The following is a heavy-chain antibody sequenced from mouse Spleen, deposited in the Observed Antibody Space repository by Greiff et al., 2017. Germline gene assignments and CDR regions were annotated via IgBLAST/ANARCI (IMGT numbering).Heavy chain of an antibody. V-gene: IGHV1-15*01. CDR2: IDPETGGT. J-gene: IGHJ3*01. D-gene: IGHD1-1*01. CDR1: GYTFTDYE. Sequence: VQLQQSGAELVRPGASVTLSCKASGYTFTDYEMHWVKQTPVHGLEWIGAIDPETGGTAYNQKFKGKAILTADKSSSTAYMELRSLTSEDSAVYYCTIYGSSYGAYWGQGTLVTVSA. CDR3: TIYGSSYGAY.